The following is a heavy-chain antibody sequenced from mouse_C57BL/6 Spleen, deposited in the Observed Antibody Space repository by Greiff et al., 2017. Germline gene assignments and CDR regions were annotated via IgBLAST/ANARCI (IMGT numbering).Heavy chain of an antibody. CDR2: ISSGGSYT. D-gene: IGHD1-1*01. J-gene: IGHJ2*01. CDR1: GFTFSSYG. Sequence: EVKLVESGGDLVKPGGSLKLSCAASGFTFSSYGMSWVRQTPDKRLEWVATISSGGSYTYYPDSVKGRFTISRDNAKNTLYLQMSSLKSEDTAMYYCARHQNYYGSSPHFDYWGQGTTLTVSS. V-gene: IGHV5-6*01. CDR3: ARHQNYYGSSPHFDY.